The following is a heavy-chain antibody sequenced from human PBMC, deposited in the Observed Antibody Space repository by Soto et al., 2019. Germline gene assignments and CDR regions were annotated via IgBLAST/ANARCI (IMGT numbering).Heavy chain of an antibody. D-gene: IGHD6-13*01. J-gene: IGHJ5*02. CDR1: GGSISSSTYY. Sequence: SETLSLTCTVSGGSISSSTYYWGWIRQPPGKGLEWIGSIYYSGRTYYNPSLRSRVTISVDTSKNQFSLKLSSVTAADTAVYYCARVTLSSTWSNNWFDPWGQGTLVTVSS. CDR2: IYYSGRT. CDR3: ARVTLSSTWSNNWFDP. V-gene: IGHV4-39*01.